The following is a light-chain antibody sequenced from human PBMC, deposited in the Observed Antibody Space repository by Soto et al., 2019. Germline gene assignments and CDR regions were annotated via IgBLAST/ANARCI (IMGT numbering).Light chain of an antibody. J-gene: IGKJ1*01. Sequence: EIVLTQSPGTLSMSPGERATLSCRSSQSVSANYLALYQQKPGQAPRLLIYGATTRATGVPARFSGSGSGTEFTLTISRLQPDYFATYYCQQYDTYSRTFGQGTKVDIK. CDR2: GAT. CDR3: QQYDTYSRT. V-gene: IGKV3-20*01. CDR1: QSVSANY.